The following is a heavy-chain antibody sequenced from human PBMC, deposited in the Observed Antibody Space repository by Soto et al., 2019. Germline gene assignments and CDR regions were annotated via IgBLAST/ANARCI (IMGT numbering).Heavy chain of an antibody. CDR3: ARREWELLSANAFDI. J-gene: IGHJ3*02. Sequence: GGSLKLTGAASGFTFSSYEMNWVRQAPGKGLEWVSYISSSGSTIYYADSVKGRFTISRDNAKNSLYLQMNSLRAEDTAVYYCARREWELLSANAFDIWGQGTMVTVSS. V-gene: IGHV3-48*03. D-gene: IGHD1-26*01. CDR2: ISSSGSTI. CDR1: GFTFSSYE.